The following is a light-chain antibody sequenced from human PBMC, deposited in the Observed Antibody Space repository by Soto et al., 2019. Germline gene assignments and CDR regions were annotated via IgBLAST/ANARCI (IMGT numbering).Light chain of an antibody. Sequence: QSVLTQSPSASGAPGQRVTISCTGSSSNIGAGYDAHWYQQVPGTTPKYLISGNNDRPSGVPDRFSGSKSGTSASLAITGLQAEDEGDYYCQAYDTSLRAWVFGGGTKVTVL. CDR3: QAYDTSLRAWV. J-gene: IGLJ3*02. CDR1: SSNIGAGYD. CDR2: GNN. V-gene: IGLV1-40*01.